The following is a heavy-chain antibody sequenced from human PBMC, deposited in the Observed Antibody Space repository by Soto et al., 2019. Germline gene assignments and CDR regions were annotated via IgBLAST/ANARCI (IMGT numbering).Heavy chain of an antibody. J-gene: IGHJ4*02. CDR1: GFMFSDYY. D-gene: IGHD1-1*01. CDR3: ARMGQVRHFNY. V-gene: IGHV3-11*01. Sequence: GGSLRLSCAASGFMFSDYYMNWISQAPGKGLEWVSYISSSGSNVYYTDSVKGRFTISRGNAKNSLYLQMNGLRAEDTAVYYCARMGQVRHFNYWGQGTLVTVSS. CDR2: ISSSGSNV.